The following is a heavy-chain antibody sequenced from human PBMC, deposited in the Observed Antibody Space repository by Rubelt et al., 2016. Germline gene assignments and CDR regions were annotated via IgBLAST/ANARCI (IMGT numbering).Heavy chain of an antibody. D-gene: IGHD6-19*01. Sequence: SGAEVKKPGASVKVSCKASGYTFSNYGVTWVRQAPGQGLEWMGIINPSGGSTSYAQKFQGRVTMTRDTSTSTAYMELRSLRSDDTAVYYCGGSGDAWGPVVWGQGTLVTVSS. J-gene: IGHJ4*02. V-gene: IGHV1-46*01. CDR2: INPSGGST. CDR3: GGSGDAWGPVV. CDR1: GYTFSNYG.